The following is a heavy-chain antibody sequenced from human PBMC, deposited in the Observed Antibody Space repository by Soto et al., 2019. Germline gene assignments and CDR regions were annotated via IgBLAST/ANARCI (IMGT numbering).Heavy chain of an antibody. CDR1: GFTFSSSE. J-gene: IGHJ4*02. V-gene: IGHV3-48*03. D-gene: IGHD3-22*01. Sequence: ESGGGLVQPGGSLRLSCAASGFTFSSSEMSWVRQAPGKGLEWVSYTSSSGSTTHYADSVKGRFTISRDNAKHSLYLQMNSLRVADTAVYYCARWEVVTGLDYWGQGTLVTVSS. CDR2: TSSSGSTT. CDR3: ARWEVVTGLDY.